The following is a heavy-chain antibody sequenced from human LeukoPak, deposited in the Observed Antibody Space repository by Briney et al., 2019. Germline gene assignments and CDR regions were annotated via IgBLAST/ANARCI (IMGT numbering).Heavy chain of an antibody. D-gene: IGHD2-2*01. J-gene: IGHJ6*02. CDR1: GFTFSGYG. Sequence: GRSLRLSCAASGFTFSGYGMHWVRQAPGKGLEWVAVIWYDGSNKYYADSVKGRFTISRDNSKNTLYLQMNSLRAEDTAVYYCARDPNCSSTSCYFMRWGVSYYYGMDVWGQGTTVTVSS. CDR2: IWYDGSNK. CDR3: ARDPNCSSTSCYFMRWGVSYYYGMDV. V-gene: IGHV3-33*01.